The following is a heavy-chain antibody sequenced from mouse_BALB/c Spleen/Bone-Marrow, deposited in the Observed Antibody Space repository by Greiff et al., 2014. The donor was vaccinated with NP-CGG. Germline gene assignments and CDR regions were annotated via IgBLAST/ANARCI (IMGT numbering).Heavy chain of an antibody. CDR2: INPSSGYT. V-gene: IGHV1-4*01. D-gene: IGHD2-14*01. Sequence: QVQLKESGAELARPGASVKMSCKASGYTFTSYTMHWVKQRPGQGLEWIGYINPSSGYTNYNQKFKDKATLTADKSSSTAYMQLSSLTSEDSAVYYCAGRYDYAMDYWGQGTSVTVSS. CDR3: AGRYDYAMDY. CDR1: GYTFTSYT. J-gene: IGHJ4*01.